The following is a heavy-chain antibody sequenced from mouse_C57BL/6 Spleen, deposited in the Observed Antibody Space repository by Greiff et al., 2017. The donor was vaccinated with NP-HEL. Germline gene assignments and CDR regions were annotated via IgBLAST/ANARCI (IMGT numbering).Heavy chain of an antibody. D-gene: IGHD1-1*01. Sequence: VQLQQSGPELVKPGASVKIPCKASGYTFTDYNMDWVKQSHGKSLEWIGDINPNNGGTIYNQKFKGKATLTVDKSSSTAYMELRSLTSEDTAVYYCARRYYGRAMDYWGQGTSVTVSS. CDR2: INPNNGGT. J-gene: IGHJ4*01. V-gene: IGHV1-18*01. CDR1: GYTFTDYN. CDR3: ARRYYGRAMDY.